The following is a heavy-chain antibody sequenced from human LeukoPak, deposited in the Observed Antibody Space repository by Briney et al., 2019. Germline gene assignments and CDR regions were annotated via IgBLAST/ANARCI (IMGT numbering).Heavy chain of an antibody. CDR1: GYTFTTYY. D-gene: IGHD3-22*01. Sequence: ASVKVSCKASGYTFTTYYMHWVRQAPGQRLEWMGWINAGNGNTKYSQKFQGRVTITRDTSASTAYMELSSLRSEDTAVYYCAIDQQENYYDGSGVPDYWGQGTLVTVSS. J-gene: IGHJ4*02. CDR3: AIDQQENYYDGSGVPDY. CDR2: INAGNGNT. V-gene: IGHV1-3*01.